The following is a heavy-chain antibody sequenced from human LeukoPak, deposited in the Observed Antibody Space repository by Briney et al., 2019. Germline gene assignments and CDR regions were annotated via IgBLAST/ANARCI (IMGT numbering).Heavy chain of an antibody. D-gene: IGHD3-3*01. Sequence: GGSLRLSCAASGFTFSDYYMGWIRQAPGKGLEWVSYISSSGTTIYYADSVKGRFTISRDNAKNSLYLQMNSLRAEDTAVYYCARYRLTIFGVVVVVFDIWGQGTMVTVSS. J-gene: IGHJ3*02. V-gene: IGHV3-11*01. CDR2: ISSSGTTI. CDR3: ARYRLTIFGVVVVVFDI. CDR1: GFTFSDYY.